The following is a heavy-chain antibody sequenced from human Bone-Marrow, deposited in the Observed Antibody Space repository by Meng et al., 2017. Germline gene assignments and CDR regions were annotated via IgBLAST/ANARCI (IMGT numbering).Heavy chain of an antibody. CDR2: INPKSGDT. V-gene: IGHV1-2*06. J-gene: IGHJ4*02. D-gene: IGHD6-25*01. CDR1: GYNFPDYY. Sequence: QGELVESGGEGKKPGASVKASCKPSGYNFPDYYIHWVRRAPGQGLEWMGRINPKSGDTHYAQKFQARVTMTGDTSISTAYMELSGLRSDETAMYYCARDEDISAAGKLFGDYWGQGTLVTVSS. CDR3: ARDEDISAAGKLFGDY.